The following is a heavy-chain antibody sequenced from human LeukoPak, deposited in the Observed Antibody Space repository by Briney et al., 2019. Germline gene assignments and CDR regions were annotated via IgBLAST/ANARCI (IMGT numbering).Heavy chain of an antibody. J-gene: IGHJ4*02. CDR3: ARDQFGVIIVTSQYYFDY. Sequence: GGSLRLSCAASGFTFDDYGMSWVRQALGKGLEWVSGTNWNGGSTGYADSVKGRFTISRDNAKNSLYLQMNSLRAEDTALYYCARDQFGVIIVTSQYYFDYWGQGTLVTVSS. D-gene: IGHD3-3*01. CDR1: GFTFDDYG. CDR2: TNWNGGST. V-gene: IGHV3-20*04.